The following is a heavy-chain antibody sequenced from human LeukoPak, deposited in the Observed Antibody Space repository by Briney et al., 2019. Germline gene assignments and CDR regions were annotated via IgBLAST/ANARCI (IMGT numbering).Heavy chain of an antibody. CDR2: IWYDGSNK. CDR3: ARVRGFGELDY. D-gene: IGHD3-10*01. V-gene: IGHV3-33*01. CDR1: GFTFSSYG. J-gene: IGHJ4*02. Sequence: GGSLRLSCAASGFTFSSYGMHWVRQAPGKGLEWVALIWYDGSNKYYADSVKGRFTISRDNSNNTLYLQMNSLRAEDTAVYYCARVRGFGELDYWGQGTLVTVSS.